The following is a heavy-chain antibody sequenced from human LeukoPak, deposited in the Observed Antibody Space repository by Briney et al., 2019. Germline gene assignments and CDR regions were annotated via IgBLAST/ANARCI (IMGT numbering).Heavy chain of an antibody. V-gene: IGHV3-53*01. J-gene: IGHJ4*02. CDR2: IYSGGST. CDR3: ARVRDDILTGYPPPDFDY. Sequence: GGSLRLSCAASGFTVSSNYMSWVRQAPGKGLEWVSVIYSGGSTYYADSVKVRFTISRDNSKNTLYLQMNSLRAEDTAVYYCARVRDDILTGYPPPDFDYWGQGTLVTVSS. CDR1: GFTVSSNY. D-gene: IGHD3-9*01.